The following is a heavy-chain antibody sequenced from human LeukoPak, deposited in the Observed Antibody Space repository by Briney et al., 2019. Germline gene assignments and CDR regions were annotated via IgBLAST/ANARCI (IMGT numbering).Heavy chain of an antibody. CDR2: ISYDGSNK. Sequence: GGSLRLSCAASGFTFSSYGMHWVRQAPGKGLEWVAVISYDGSNKYYADSVKGRFTISRDNSKNTLYLQMNSLRAEDTAVYYCAKDLARGSTRIFDYWGQGTLVTVSS. CDR3: AKDLARGSTRIFDY. CDR1: GFTFSSYG. J-gene: IGHJ4*02. D-gene: IGHD2-2*01. V-gene: IGHV3-30*18.